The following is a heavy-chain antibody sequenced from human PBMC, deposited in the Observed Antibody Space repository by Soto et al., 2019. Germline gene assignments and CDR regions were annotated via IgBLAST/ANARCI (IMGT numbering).Heavy chain of an antibody. V-gene: IGHV3-23*01. J-gene: IGHJ4*02. CDR1: GLPFSNYA. CDR3: AKGDLLWDPFDL. D-gene: IGHD3-16*01. Sequence: GGSLRLSCAASGLPFSNYAMTWVRQAPGKGLEWVSIISASGYSAYYGGAVKGRSTTSRDNSRSTLYLQMNGLRAEDTAVYYCAKGDLLWDPFDLWGQGTLGTVSS. CDR2: ISASGYSA.